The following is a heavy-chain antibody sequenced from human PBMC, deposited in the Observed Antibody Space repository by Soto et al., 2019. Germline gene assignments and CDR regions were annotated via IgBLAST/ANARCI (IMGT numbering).Heavy chain of an antibody. CDR3: AKDPDYDFWSGSPFDS. D-gene: IGHD3-3*01. V-gene: IGHV3-23*01. CDR1: GFTFSSYA. CDR2: ISGSGGST. Sequence: EVQLLESGGGLVQPGWSLRLSCAASGFTFSSYAMSWVRQAPGKGLEWVSAISGSGGSTYYADSVKGRFTISRDNSKNTLYLQMNSLRAEDTAVYYCAKDPDYDFWSGSPFDSWGQGTLVTVSS. J-gene: IGHJ4*02.